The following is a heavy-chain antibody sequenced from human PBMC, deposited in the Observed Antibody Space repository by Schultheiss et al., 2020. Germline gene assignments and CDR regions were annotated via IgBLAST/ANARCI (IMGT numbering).Heavy chain of an antibody. CDR3: ARDGCTGGVCAPFDY. Sequence: GGSLRLSCAASGFTFSSYAMSWVRQAPGKGLEWVSAISGSGCSTYYADSVKGRFTISRDNSKNTLYLQMNSLRAEDTAVYYCARDGCTGGVCAPFDYWGQGTLVTVSS. CDR1: GFTFSSYA. CDR2: ISGSGCST. D-gene: IGHD2-8*02. J-gene: IGHJ4*02. V-gene: IGHV3-23*01.